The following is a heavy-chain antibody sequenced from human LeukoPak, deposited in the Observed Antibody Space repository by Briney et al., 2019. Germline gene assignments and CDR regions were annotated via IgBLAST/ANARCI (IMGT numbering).Heavy chain of an antibody. CDR1: GGSISSGSYS. Sequence: PSETLSLTCAVSGGSISSGSYSWSWIRQPPGKGLEWIGYIYPRGSTYYNPSLKSRVTMSLDRSANQFSLNLSSVTAADTAAYYCARFSPRATGNYFDYWGQGTLVTVSS. CDR3: ARFSPRATGNYFDY. CDR2: IYPRGST. J-gene: IGHJ4*02. V-gene: IGHV4-30-2*01. D-gene: IGHD3-10*01.